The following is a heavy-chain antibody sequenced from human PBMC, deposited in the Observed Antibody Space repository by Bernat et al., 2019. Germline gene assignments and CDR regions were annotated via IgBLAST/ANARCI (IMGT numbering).Heavy chain of an antibody. CDR1: GFTFSSYA. CDR3: TRGTDYGDYRNWFDP. D-gene: IGHD4-17*01. J-gene: IGHJ5*02. CDR2: ISYDGSNK. Sequence: QVQLVESGGGVVQPGRSLRLSCAASGFTFSSYAMHWVRQAPGKGLEWVAVISYDGSNKYYADSVKGRFTISRDNSKNTLYLQMNSLRAEDTAVYYCTRGTDYGDYRNWFDPWGQGTLVTVSS. V-gene: IGHV3-30*01.